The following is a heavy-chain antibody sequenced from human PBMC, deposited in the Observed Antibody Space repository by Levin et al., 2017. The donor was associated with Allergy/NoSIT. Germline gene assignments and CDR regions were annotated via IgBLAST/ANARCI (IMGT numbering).Heavy chain of an antibody. CDR1: GGSISSRSYF. CDR3: ARLDYSSGWYGYYFDY. J-gene: IGHJ4*02. D-gene: IGHD6-19*01. Sequence: SQTLSLTCTVSGGSISSRSYFWGWIRQPPGKGLEWIGSISYSGTTYYNPSLKSRVTISLDTSKNQFSLNLSSVTAADTAVYYCARLDYSSGWYGYYFDYWGQGTLVTVSS. V-gene: IGHV4-39*01. CDR2: ISYSGTT.